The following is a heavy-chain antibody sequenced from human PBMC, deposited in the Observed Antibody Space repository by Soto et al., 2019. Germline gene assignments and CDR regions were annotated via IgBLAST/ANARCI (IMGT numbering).Heavy chain of an antibody. Sequence: EVQLLESGGGFIHPGGSLRLSCAASGFSFSSFAMNWVRQAPGKGLEWVSIISGSADSTFYADSVKGRFTISRDNSKSTVYPQITSLRAEDTAVYYCAKTRGAMIYAISVYGMDVWGQGTTVTVSS. J-gene: IGHJ6*02. D-gene: IGHD2-8*01. V-gene: IGHV3-23*01. CDR2: ISGSADST. CDR1: GFSFSSFA. CDR3: AKTRGAMIYAISVYGMDV.